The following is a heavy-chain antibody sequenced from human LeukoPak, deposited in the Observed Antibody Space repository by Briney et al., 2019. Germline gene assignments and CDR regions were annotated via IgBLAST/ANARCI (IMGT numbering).Heavy chain of an antibody. J-gene: IGHJ1*01. D-gene: IGHD2-21*02. CDR2: IRSKAYGGTT. V-gene: IGHV3-49*04. Sequence: GGSLRLSCAASGFTLSSYAMSWVRQAPGKGLEWVGFIRSKAYGGTTEYAASVKGRFTISRDDSKSIAYLQMNSLKTEDTAVYYCTRDCGGDCYIQHWGQGTLVTVSS. CDR1: GFTLSSYA. CDR3: TRDCGGDCYIQH.